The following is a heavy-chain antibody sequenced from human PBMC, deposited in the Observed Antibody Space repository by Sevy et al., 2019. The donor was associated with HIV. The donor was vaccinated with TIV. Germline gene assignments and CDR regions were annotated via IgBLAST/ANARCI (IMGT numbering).Heavy chain of an antibody. CDR3: ASGGWYDLYYFDY. V-gene: IGHV3-30-3*01. CDR1: GFTFSSYA. Sequence: GGSLRLSCAASGFTFSSYAMHWVRQAPGKGLEWVAVISYDGSNKYYADSVKGRFTISRDNSENTLYLQMNSLRAEDTAVYYCASGGWYDLYYFDYWGQGTLVTVSS. J-gene: IGHJ4*02. D-gene: IGHD6-19*01. CDR2: ISYDGSNK.